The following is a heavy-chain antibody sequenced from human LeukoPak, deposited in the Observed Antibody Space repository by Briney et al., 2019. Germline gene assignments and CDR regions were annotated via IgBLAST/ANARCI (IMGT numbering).Heavy chain of an antibody. D-gene: IGHD4/OR15-4a*01. V-gene: IGHV3-20*04. Sequence: GGSLRLSCAASGLGIADYGMNWVRQPPGKGLEWVSGINWDGGASAYSDSVKGRFTISRDNAKNSLYLEMTGLRAEDTAFYFCARDLSASWCSLAFWGQGALVSVSS. CDR2: INWDGGAS. J-gene: IGHJ4*02. CDR1: GLGIADYG. CDR3: ARDLSASWCSLAF.